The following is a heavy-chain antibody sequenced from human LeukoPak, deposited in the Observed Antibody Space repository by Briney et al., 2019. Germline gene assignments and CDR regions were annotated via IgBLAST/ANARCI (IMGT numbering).Heavy chain of an antibody. Sequence: GGSLRPSCAASGFTFSSYSMNWVRQAPGKGLEWVSSISSSSSYIYYADSVKGRFTISRDNAKDMLYLQMDSLRVEDTAIYYCARGPSVLGAIDNWGQGTLVAVSS. CDR3: ARGPSVLGAIDN. CDR2: ISSSSSYI. CDR1: GFTFSSYS. D-gene: IGHD3-10*01. J-gene: IGHJ4*02. V-gene: IGHV3-21*01.